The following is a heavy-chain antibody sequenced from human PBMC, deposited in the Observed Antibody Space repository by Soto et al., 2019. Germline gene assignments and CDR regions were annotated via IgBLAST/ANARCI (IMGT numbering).Heavy chain of an antibody. Sequence: EVQLVESGGGLVQPGGSLRLSCAASGFTFSSYSMNWVRQAPGKGLEWVSYISSSSSTIYYADSVKGRFTISRDNAKNSLYLQMNSLRDEDTAVYYWARDDGSGSYYNVEYYYYYGMDVWGQGTTVTVSS. J-gene: IGHJ6*02. CDR3: ARDDGSGSYYNVEYYYYYGMDV. CDR1: GFTFSSYS. V-gene: IGHV3-48*02. CDR2: ISSSSSTI. D-gene: IGHD3-10*01.